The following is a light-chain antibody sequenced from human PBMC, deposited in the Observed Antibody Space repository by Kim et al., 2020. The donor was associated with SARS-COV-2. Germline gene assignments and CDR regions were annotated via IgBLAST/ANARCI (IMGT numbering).Light chain of an antibody. V-gene: IGLV3-1*01. CDR2: QDS. CDR1: KLGDKY. Sequence: SVSPGQTASITWCGDKLGDKYAWWYQQKPGQSPVLVIYQDSKRHSGIPERFSGSNSGNTATLTISGTQAMDEADYYCQAWDSSTVVFGGGTQLTVL. CDR3: QAWDSSTVV. J-gene: IGLJ2*01.